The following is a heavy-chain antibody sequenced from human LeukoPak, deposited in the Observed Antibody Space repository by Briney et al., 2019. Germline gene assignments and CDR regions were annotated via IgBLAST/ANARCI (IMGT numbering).Heavy chain of an antibody. J-gene: IGHJ4*02. CDR2: IYPGDSDT. CDR3: ARQPTAAAGTGIDY. D-gene: IGHD6-13*01. Sequence: GASLQISCKGSGYIFTSYWIGWGRQPPGKGVEWMGIIYPGDSDTRYSPSFQGQVTISADKSISTAYLQWSSLKASDTAMYYCARQPTAAAGTGIDYWGQGTLVTVSS. V-gene: IGHV5-51*01. CDR1: GYIFTSYW.